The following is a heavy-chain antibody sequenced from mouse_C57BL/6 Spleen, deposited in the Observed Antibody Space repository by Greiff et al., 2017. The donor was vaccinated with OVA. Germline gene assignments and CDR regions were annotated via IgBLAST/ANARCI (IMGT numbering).Heavy chain of an antibody. Sequence: QVQLKQPGAELVKPGASVKLSCKASGYTFTSYWMQWVKQRPGQGLAWIGEIDPSDSYTNYNQKFKGKATLTVDTSSSTAYMQLSSLTSEDSAVYYCARRGDFDYWGQGTTLTVSS. CDR2: IDPSDSYT. CDR1: GYTFTSYW. J-gene: IGHJ2*01. V-gene: IGHV1-50*01. CDR3: ARRGDFDY.